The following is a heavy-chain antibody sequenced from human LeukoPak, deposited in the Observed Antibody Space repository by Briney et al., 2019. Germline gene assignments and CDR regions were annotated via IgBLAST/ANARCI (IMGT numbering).Heavy chain of an antibody. CDR3: AREGYSYAFTALDI. D-gene: IGHD3-16*01. CDR2: IWYDGSKE. Sequence: PGGSLRLSCAASGFTFSDYYMNWIRQAPGKGLEWVAIIWYDGSKEYHADSVKGRFTVSRDNSKNTLYLQMNSLRDEDTAVYYCAREGYSYAFTALDIWGQGTMVTVSS. J-gene: IGHJ3*02. CDR1: GFTFSDYY. V-gene: IGHV3-33*08.